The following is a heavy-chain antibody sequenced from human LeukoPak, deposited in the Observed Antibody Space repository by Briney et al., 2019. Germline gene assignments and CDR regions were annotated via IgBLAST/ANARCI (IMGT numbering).Heavy chain of an antibody. Sequence: THGESLKISCKGSGYSFTNYWIGWVRQAPGQGLEWMGWISAYNGNTNYAQKLQGRVTMTTDTSTSTAYMELRSLRSDDTAVYYCAIVVVVPAAMLGADAFDIWGQGTMVTVSS. CDR1: GYSFTNYW. J-gene: IGHJ3*02. D-gene: IGHD2-2*01. CDR3: AIVVVVPAAMLGADAFDI. CDR2: ISAYNGNT. V-gene: IGHV1-18*04.